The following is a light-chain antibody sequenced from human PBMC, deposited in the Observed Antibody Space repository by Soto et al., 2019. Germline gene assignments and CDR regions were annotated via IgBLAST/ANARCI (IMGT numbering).Light chain of an antibody. CDR3: TSYTSSSTLV. CDR1: SSDVGGYNY. V-gene: IGLV2-14*01. Sequence: QSALTQPASVSGSPGQSITISCTGTSSDVGGYNYVSWYQQHPGKAPKLMIYDVSNRPSGVSNRFSGSKSGNTASLTISGLDDEDESDYYCTSYTSSSTLVFGTGTKLTVL. CDR2: DVS. J-gene: IGLJ1*01.